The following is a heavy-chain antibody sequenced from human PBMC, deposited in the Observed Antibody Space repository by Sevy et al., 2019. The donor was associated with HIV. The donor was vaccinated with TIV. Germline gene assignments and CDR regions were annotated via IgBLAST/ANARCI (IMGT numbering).Heavy chain of an antibody. CDR1: GFTFSSYS. Sequence: GGSLRLSCAASGFTFSSYSMSWVRQAPGKGLEWVANIKKDGSEKYYVDSVKGRFTISRDNAKNSLYLQMNSLRAEDTAVYYCARDLKRSITMIVPGAFDIWGQGTMVTVSS. D-gene: IGHD3-22*01. CDR2: IKKDGSEK. CDR3: ARDLKRSITMIVPGAFDI. J-gene: IGHJ3*02. V-gene: IGHV3-7*01.